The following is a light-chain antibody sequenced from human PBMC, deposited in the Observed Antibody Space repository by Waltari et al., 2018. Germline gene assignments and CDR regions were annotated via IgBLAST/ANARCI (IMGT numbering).Light chain of an antibody. V-gene: IGLV2-8*01. CDR3: SSYADSNPVV. J-gene: IGLJ2*01. Sequence: QSALTQPPSASGSPGQSVTISCTGTSSDIGYYDYVSWYQQHPGEAPKLLIYEVSERPSGVPDRFSGSKAGTTASLTVSGLQSEDEAHYYCSSYADSNPVVFGGGTKLTVL. CDR1: SSDIGYYDY. CDR2: EVS.